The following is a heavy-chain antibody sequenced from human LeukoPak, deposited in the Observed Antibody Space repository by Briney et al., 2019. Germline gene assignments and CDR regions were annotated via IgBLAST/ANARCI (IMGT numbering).Heavy chain of an antibody. CDR3: AKGVDYYDSSGYLGDY. D-gene: IGHD3-22*01. CDR1: GFTFSSYA. V-gene: IGHV3-23*01. CDR2: ISGSGGST. Sequence: GGSLRLSCAASGFTFSSYAMSWVRQAPGKGLEWVSAISGSGGSTYYADSVKGRFTISRDNSKNTLYLQMNNLRAEDTAVYYCAKGVDYYDSSGYLGDYWGQGTLVTVSS. J-gene: IGHJ4*02.